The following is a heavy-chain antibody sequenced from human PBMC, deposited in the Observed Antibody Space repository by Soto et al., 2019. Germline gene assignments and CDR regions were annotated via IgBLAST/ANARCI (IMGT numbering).Heavy chain of an antibody. J-gene: IGHJ4*02. Sequence: PSETLSLTCTVSGGSISSGGYYWSWIRQHPGKGLEWIGYIYYSGSTYYNPSLKSRVTISVDTSKNQFSLKLSSVTAADTAVYYCARGRTYDILTGIFDYWGQGPLVTVSS. CDR2: IYYSGST. V-gene: IGHV4-31*03. CDR1: GGSISSGGYY. D-gene: IGHD3-9*01. CDR3: ARGRTYDILTGIFDY.